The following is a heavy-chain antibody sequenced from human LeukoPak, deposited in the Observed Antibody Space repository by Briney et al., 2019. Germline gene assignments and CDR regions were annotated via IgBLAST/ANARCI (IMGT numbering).Heavy chain of an antibody. CDR1: RFTFSSYS. J-gene: IGHJ4*02. D-gene: IGHD1-26*01. CDR2: ISYDGSSK. CDR3: GSSGAFDY. Sequence: GGSLRLSCAASRFTFSSYSMNWVRQAPGKGLEWVAVISYDGSSKYYADSVKGRFTISRDNSKNTLYLQMNSLRAEDTAVYYCGSSGAFDYWGQGTLVTVSS. V-gene: IGHV3-30*03.